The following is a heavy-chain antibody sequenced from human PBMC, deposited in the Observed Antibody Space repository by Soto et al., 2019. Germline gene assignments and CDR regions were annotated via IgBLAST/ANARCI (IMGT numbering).Heavy chain of an antibody. D-gene: IGHD6-19*01. J-gene: IGHJ4*02. Sequence: PGGSLRLSCSASGFTFSSYAMHWVRQAPGKGLYYVSAISSNGGSTYYADSVKGRFTISRDNSKNTLYLQMSSLRADDTAVYYCVKGSQWLVRYYFDYWGQGTLVTVSS. CDR2: ISSNGGST. CDR1: GFTFSSYA. V-gene: IGHV3-64D*08. CDR3: VKGSQWLVRYYFDY.